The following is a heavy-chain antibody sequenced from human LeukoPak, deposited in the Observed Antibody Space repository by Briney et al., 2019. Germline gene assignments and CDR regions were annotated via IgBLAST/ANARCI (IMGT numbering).Heavy chain of an antibody. CDR3: ARSWTGYNSGCDY. J-gene: IGHJ4*02. Sequence: ASVKVSCKASGYSFTSYYMHWVRQAPGQGLEWMGIINSSGGSTTYAQKFQGRVTMTRDTSTRTVYMELSSLRFEDTAMYYCARSWTGYNSGCDYWGRGTLVTVSS. CDR1: GYSFTSYY. V-gene: IGHV1-46*01. CDR2: INSSGGST. D-gene: IGHD6-19*01.